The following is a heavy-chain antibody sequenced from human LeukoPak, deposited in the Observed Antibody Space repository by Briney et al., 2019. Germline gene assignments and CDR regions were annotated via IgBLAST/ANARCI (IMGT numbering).Heavy chain of an antibody. V-gene: IGHV5-51*01. CDR1: GYSFTSYW. J-gene: IGHJ5*02. D-gene: IGHD6-19*01. CDR3: ARLIAVAGSSFDP. CDR2: IYPGDSDT. Sequence: GESPMISCKGSGYSFTSYWIGWVRQMPGKGLEWKGIIYPGDSDTRYSPSFQGQVTISADKSISTAYLQWSSLKASDTAMYYCARLIAVAGSSFDPWGQGTLVTASS.